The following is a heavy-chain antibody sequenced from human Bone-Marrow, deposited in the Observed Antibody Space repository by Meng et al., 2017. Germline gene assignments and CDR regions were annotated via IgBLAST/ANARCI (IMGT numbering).Heavy chain of an antibody. CDR1: GGTFSSYA. D-gene: IGHD3-16*02. CDR2: IIPIFGTV. V-gene: IGHV1-69*06. J-gene: IGHJ5*02. Sequence: SVKVSCKASGGTFSSYAISWVRQAPGQGLEWMGGIIPIFGTVNYAQKFQGRVTITADKSTSTAYMELSSLRSEDTAVYYCARDAERIMITFGGVIAGVWFDPWGQGTLVTVSS. CDR3: ARDAERIMITFGGVIAGVWFDP.